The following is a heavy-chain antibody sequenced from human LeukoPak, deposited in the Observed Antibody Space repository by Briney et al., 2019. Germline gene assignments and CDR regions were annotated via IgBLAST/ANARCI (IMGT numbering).Heavy chain of an antibody. V-gene: IGHV4-30-2*01. J-gene: IGHJ5*02. CDR3: ATAGGYGWFDP. CDR1: GGSISSGGYS. CDR2: IYHSGST. D-gene: IGHD6-25*01. Sequence: PSETLSLTCAVSGGSISSGGYSWSWIRQPPGKGLEWIGYIYHSGSTYYNPSLKSRVTISVDRSKNQFSLKLSSVTAADTAVYYCATAGGYGWFDPWGQGTLVTVSS.